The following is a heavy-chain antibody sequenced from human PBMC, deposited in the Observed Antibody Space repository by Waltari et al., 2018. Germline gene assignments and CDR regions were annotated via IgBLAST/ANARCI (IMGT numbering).Heavy chain of an antibody. Sequence: QVQLVESGGGVVQPGRSLRLSCAASGFTFSSSGIHWVRQTPVRGLEWVAVISSDGSRKSYADSVKGRFSISRDNSKNSLSLEMNSLRPEDTAVYYCASCTGGNCYYYGFDVWGQGTTVTVSS. J-gene: IGHJ6*02. CDR1: GFTFSSSG. CDR2: ISSDGSRK. D-gene: IGHD2-8*02. CDR3: ASCTGGNCYYYGFDV. V-gene: IGHV3-30*03.